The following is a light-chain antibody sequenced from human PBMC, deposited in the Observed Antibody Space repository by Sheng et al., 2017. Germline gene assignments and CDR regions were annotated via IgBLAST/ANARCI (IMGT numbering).Light chain of an antibody. V-gene: IGKV3-11*01. CDR3: QQHNSWPLT. CDR1: HSVSRF. Sequence: EVVLTQSPATLSLSPGERATLSCRASHSVSRFLAWYQQKPGLAPRLFIYETSKRATGIPARFSGSGSGTDFTLTIDSLEPDDFALYYCQQHNSWPLTFGGGTKVEIK. J-gene: IGKJ4*01. CDR2: ETS.